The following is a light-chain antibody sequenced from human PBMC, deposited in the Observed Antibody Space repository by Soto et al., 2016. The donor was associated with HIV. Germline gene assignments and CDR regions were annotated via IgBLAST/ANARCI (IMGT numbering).Light chain of an antibody. Sequence: DIQMTQSPSSLSASVGDKLTITCRASQNIDSYLSWYQQKPGKAPKLLIYGASSLQSGVPSRFSGSGSGTDFTLTITSLQPEDVATYYCQQSHSTPRTFGQGTKVEIK. V-gene: IGKV1-39*01. J-gene: IGKJ1*01. CDR3: QQSHSTPRT. CDR1: QNIDSY. CDR2: GAS.